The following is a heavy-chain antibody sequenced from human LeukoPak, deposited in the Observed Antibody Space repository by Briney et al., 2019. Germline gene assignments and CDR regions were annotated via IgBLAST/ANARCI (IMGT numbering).Heavy chain of an antibody. D-gene: IGHD1-20*01. V-gene: IGHV4-39*07. CDR1: GGSISSSSYY. CDR3: ARDRGYNSNDFDY. Sequence: PSETLSLTCTVSGGSISSSSYYWGWIRQPPGKGLEWIGSIYYSGSTYYNPSLKSRVTMSVDTSKNQFSLKLSSVTAADTAVYYCARDRGYNSNDFDYWGQGTLVTVSS. J-gene: IGHJ4*02. CDR2: IYYSGST.